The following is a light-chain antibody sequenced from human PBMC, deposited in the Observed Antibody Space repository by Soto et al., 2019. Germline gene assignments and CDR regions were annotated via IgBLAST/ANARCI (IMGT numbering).Light chain of an antibody. J-gene: IGLJ1*01. V-gene: IGLV2-14*03. CDR3: RSYTSSSLHV. CDR1: SSVVGGYNY. CDR2: DVS. Sequence: QSVLTQPASVSGSPGQSITISCTGTSSVVGGYNYVSWYQQHPGKAPKLMIYDVSNRPSGVSNRFSGSKSGNTASLTISGLQAEDEADYYCRSYTSSSLHVFGTGNKVTDL.